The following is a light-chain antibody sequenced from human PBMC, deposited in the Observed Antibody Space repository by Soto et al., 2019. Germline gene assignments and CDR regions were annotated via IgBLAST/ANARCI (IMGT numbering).Light chain of an antibody. CDR3: QSYGRSPGT. CDR2: GAS. J-gene: IGKJ1*01. CDR1: QCVSSSY. Sequence: SVAFCGGQITTLSGRASQCVSSSYLAWYQQKPGQAPRLLIYGASSRATGIPDRFCCSGPGTAFTLAMRTLDPGGSAVYFCQSYGRSPGTFAQGTKVDIK. V-gene: IGKV3-20*01.